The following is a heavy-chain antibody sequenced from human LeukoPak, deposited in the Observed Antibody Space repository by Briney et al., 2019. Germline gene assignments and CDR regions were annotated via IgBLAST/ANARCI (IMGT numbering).Heavy chain of an antibody. Sequence: PGRSLRLSCAASGFTFTSYWMGSVRQVPGKGVEWVANIKREGSEKYYVGSVKGRFTISRENAENSLYLQMNSLRAEDTAVYYCARVSYGDHGMFDYWGQGTLVTVSS. CDR1: GFTFTSYW. CDR3: ARVSYGDHGMFDY. V-gene: IGHV3-7*05. J-gene: IGHJ4*02. D-gene: IGHD4/OR15-4a*01. CDR2: IKREGSEK.